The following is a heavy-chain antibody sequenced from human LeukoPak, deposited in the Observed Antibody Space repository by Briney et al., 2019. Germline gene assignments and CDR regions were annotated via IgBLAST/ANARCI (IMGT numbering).Heavy chain of an antibody. Sequence: GGSLRLSCAASGFTFSSYWMSWVRQAPGKGLEWVANIKQDGSEKYYVDSVKGRFTISRDNAKNSLYLQMNSLRAEDTAVYYCARGEEDSSGYFLPYFDYGGQGTLVTVSS. CDR3: ARGEEDSSGYFLPYFDY. CDR2: IKQDGSEK. CDR1: GFTFSSYW. D-gene: IGHD3-22*01. J-gene: IGHJ4*02. V-gene: IGHV3-7*01.